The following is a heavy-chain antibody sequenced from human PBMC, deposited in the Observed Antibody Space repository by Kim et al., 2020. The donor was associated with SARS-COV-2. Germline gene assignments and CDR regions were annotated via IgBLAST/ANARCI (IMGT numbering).Heavy chain of an antibody. CDR2: INHSGST. D-gene: IGHD5-18*01. CDR3: ARRTVDTAMAYTEV. CDR1: GGSFSGYY. V-gene: IGHV4-34*01. Sequence: SETLSLTCAVYGGSFSGYYWSWIRQPPGKGLEWIGEINHSGSTNYNPSLKSRVTISVDTSKNQFSLKLSSVTAADTAVYYCARRTVDTAMAYTEVWGQGTLVTVSS. J-gene: IGHJ4*02.